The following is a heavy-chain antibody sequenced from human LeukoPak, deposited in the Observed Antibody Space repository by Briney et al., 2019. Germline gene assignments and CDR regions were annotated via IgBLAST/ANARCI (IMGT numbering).Heavy chain of an antibody. CDR2: IYPGDSDT. J-gene: IGHJ4*02. CDR1: GYSFTKFW. Sequence: GESLKISCKGSGYSFTKFWIGWVRQMPGKGLEWMGIIYPGDSDTRYSPSFQGQVTISADKSISTAYLQWSSLKASDTAMYYCVFVVVPAAPIDYWGQGTLVTVSS. CDR3: VFVVVPAAPIDY. D-gene: IGHD2-2*01. V-gene: IGHV5-51*01.